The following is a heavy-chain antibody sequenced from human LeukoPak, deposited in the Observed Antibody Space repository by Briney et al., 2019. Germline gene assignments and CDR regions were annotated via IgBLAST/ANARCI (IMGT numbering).Heavy chain of an antibody. CDR3: ARTLMPSIHEAFHI. J-gene: IGHJ3*02. CDR1: GGSISNYN. V-gene: IGHV4-59*08. D-gene: IGHD2-2*01. CDR2: IDYSGST. Sequence: SETLSLTCTVSGGSISNYNWNWIRQPPGKGLECIGYIDYSGSTNYNPSLKSRVTIAVDTSRNQFSLKLSSVTAADTAIYYCARTLMPSIHEAFHIWGQGTTVTVSS.